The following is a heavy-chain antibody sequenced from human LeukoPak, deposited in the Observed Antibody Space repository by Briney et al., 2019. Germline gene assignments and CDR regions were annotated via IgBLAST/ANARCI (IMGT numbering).Heavy chain of an antibody. CDR1: GFTFSSYA. D-gene: IGHD3-22*01. V-gene: IGHV3-64D*06. CDR3: VNRGGLLLYFIY. CDR2: ISSNGGST. Sequence: GGSLRLSCSASGFTFSSYAMYWVRQAPGKGLEYASGISSNGGSTYYADSVKGRFTISRDNSKNTLYLQMSSLRAGDTAVYYCVNRGGLLLYFIYWGQGTLVTVSS. J-gene: IGHJ4*02.